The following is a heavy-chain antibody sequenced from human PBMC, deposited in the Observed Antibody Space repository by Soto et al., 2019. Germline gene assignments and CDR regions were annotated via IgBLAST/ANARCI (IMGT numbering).Heavy chain of an antibody. J-gene: IGHJ4*02. CDR1: GGSISSGGYS. D-gene: IGHD1-20*01. V-gene: IGHV4-30-2*01. CDR2: MYYVGST. CDR3: ARGGVYYFDY. Sequence: SETLSLTCAVSGGSISSGGYSWSWIRQTPGKGLEWIGYMYYVGSTYYNPSLKSRVTISTDRSKGQFSLKMTSVTAADTAVYYCARGGVYYFDYWGQGTLVTVSS.